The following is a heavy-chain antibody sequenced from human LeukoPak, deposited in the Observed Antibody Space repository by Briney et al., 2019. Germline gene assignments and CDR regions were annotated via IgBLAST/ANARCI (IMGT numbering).Heavy chain of an antibody. D-gene: IGHD6-19*01. CDR1: GFTFSSNY. V-gene: IGHV3-53*04. CDR2: IYSGGST. Sequence: GGSLRLSCAASGFTFSSNYMSWVRQAPGKGLEWVSVIYSGGSTYYADSVKSRFTISRHNSKNTLYLQMNSLRAEDTAVYYCARAGGWAREDYKGDAFDIWGQGTMVTVSS. J-gene: IGHJ3*02. CDR3: ARAGGWAREDYKGDAFDI.